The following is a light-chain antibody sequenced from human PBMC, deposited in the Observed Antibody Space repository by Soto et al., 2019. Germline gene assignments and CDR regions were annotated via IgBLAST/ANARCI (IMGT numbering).Light chain of an antibody. Sequence: SYELTQPPSVSVSPGQTASITCSGDKLGDKYACWYQQKPGQSPVLVIYQDRERPSGIPERFSGSNSGNTATLTISGTQAMDEADYYCQAWDSSTLVVFGGGTKLTVL. V-gene: IGLV3-1*01. CDR1: KLGDKY. CDR3: QAWDSSTLVV. J-gene: IGLJ2*01. CDR2: QDR.